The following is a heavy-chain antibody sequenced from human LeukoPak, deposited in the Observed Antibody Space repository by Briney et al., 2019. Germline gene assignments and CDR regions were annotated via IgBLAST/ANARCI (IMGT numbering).Heavy chain of an antibody. CDR2: IKQDGSER. CDR1: GFTFSSYW. V-gene: IGHV3-7*01. Sequence: AGGFLRLSCAASGFTFSSYWMNWVRQAPGKGLEWVANIKQDGSERYYVDSVKGRFTISRDNAKNSLYLQMNSLRAEDTAVYYCARVASSGYYYFSDYWGQGTQVTVSS. D-gene: IGHD3-22*01. J-gene: IGHJ4*02. CDR3: ARVASSGYYYFSDY.